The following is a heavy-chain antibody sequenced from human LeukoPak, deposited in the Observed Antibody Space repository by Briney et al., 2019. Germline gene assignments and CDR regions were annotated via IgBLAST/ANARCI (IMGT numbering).Heavy chain of an antibody. V-gene: IGHV4-59*01. Sequence: SETLSLTCTVSGGSISSYYWSWLRQPPGKGLEWIGYIYYSGSTNYNPSLKSRVTISVDTSKNQFSLKLSSVTAADTAVYYCARGSSWSYYYMDVWGKGTTVTISS. CDR2: IYYSGST. CDR1: GGSISSYY. J-gene: IGHJ6*03. CDR3: ARGSSWSYYYMDV. D-gene: IGHD6-13*01.